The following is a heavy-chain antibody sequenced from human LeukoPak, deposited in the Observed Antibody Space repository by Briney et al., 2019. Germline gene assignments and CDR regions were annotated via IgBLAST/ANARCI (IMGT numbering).Heavy chain of an antibody. V-gene: IGHV4-59*12. CDR3: ARFDSGYYYRDAFDI. D-gene: IGHD3-22*01. Sequence: RASETLSLTCTVSGGSISSYYWSWIRQPPGKGLEWIGYIYYSGSTNYNPSLKSRVTISVDTSKNQFSLKLSSVTAADTAVHYCARFDSGYYYRDAFDIWGQGTMVTVSS. J-gene: IGHJ3*02. CDR1: GGSISSYY. CDR2: IYYSGST.